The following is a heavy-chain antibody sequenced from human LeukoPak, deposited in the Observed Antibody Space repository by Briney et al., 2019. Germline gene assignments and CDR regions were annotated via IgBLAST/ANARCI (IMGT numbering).Heavy chain of an antibody. Sequence: SETLSLTCTVSGASISNYYWSWIRQTPEKGLEWMGHIHSSGGSSYYPSLKSRLTLSIDTSRNQLFLKLPSVTAADTAVYFCARLGSYHDFWGQGALVTVSS. CDR1: GASISNYY. CDR3: ARLGSYHDF. CDR2: IHSSGGS. V-gene: IGHV4-4*09. D-gene: IGHD1-26*01. J-gene: IGHJ4*02.